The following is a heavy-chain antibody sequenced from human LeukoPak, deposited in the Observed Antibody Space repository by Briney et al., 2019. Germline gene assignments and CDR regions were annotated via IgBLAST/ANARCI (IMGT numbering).Heavy chain of an antibody. V-gene: IGHV3-53*01. CDR1: GGSISSSNW. D-gene: IGHD5-24*01. CDR2: IYSGGST. J-gene: IGHJ4*02. Sequence: PSGTLSLTCAVSGGSISSSNWWSWVRQAPGKGLEWVSVIYSGGSTYYADSVKGRFTISRDNSKNTLYLQMNSLRAEDTAVYYCARPRGDGYNSYYFDYWGQGTLVTVSS. CDR3: ARPRGDGYNSYYFDY.